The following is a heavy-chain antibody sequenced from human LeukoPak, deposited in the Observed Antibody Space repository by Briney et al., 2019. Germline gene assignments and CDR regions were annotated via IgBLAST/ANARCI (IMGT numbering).Heavy chain of an antibody. Sequence: SETLSLTCTVSGGSISSGGYHWSWIRQHPGKGLEWIGYIYYSGSTYYNPSLKSRVTISVDTSKNQFSLKLSSVTAADTAVYYCASSKRYYDSSGYYKAAFDIWGQGTMVTVSS. D-gene: IGHD3-22*01. CDR1: GGSISSGGYH. CDR3: ASSKRYYDSSGYYKAAFDI. V-gene: IGHV4-31*03. CDR2: IYYSGST. J-gene: IGHJ3*02.